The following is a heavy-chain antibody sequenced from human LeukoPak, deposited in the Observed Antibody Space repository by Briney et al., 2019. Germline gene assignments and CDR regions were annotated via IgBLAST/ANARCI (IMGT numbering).Heavy chain of an antibody. Sequence: ASVKVSCKASGYTFTTYSLAWVRQAPGQSLEWMGWISVNNGGTNYAQSFQDRVTLTRDTSTNTAYLELRSLRSDDTAIIYCGAATPPRGLLLHRGQGTLVTVSS. D-gene: IGHD2-15*01. CDR2: ISVNNGGT. V-gene: IGHV1-18*01. J-gene: IGHJ1*01. CDR3: GAATPPRGLLLH. CDR1: GYTFTTYS.